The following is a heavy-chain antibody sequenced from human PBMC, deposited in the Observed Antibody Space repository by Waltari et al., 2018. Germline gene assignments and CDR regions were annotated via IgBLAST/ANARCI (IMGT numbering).Heavy chain of an antibody. CDR2: INTHTGNP. V-gene: IGHV7-4-1*02. CDR1: GYILPTYG. J-gene: IGHJ4*02. Sequence: QVQLVQSGSELKKPGASVKVSCKASGYILPTYGINWVRQAPGQGLEWMGWINTHTGNPTYVQGFTGRFVFSLDTSVSTAYLQISSLKAEDSVIYYCARGGGTFSKPQYFDSWGQGTRVTVSS. CDR3: ARGGGTFSKPQYFDS. D-gene: IGHD1-26*01.